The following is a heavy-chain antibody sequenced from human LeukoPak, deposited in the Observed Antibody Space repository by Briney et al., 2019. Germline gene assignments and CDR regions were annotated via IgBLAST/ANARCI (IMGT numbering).Heavy chain of an antibody. CDR2: IEQDGSDK. Sequence: PGGSLRLSCAASGFTFSTYWMSWVRQAPGKGLEWVANIEQDGSDKNYLDSVKGRFTISRGNAKNSLYLQMNSLRAEDTAVYYCARDSSGSLEYWGQGTLVTVSS. D-gene: IGHD1-26*01. J-gene: IGHJ4*02. V-gene: IGHV3-7*05. CDR3: ARDSSGSLEY. CDR1: GFTFSTYW.